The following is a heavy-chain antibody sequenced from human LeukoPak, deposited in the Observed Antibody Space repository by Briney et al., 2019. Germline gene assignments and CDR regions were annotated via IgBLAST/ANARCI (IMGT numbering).Heavy chain of an antibody. CDR3: ARVKTGTSLYYGMDV. V-gene: IGHV3-7*03. Sequence: GGSLRLSCAAPGFTFSRYWMSWVRQAPGKGLEWVANIKQDGSEKYYVDSVKGRFTISRDNAKNSLYLQMNSLRAEDTAVYYCARVKTGTSLYYGMDVWGQGTTVTVSS. J-gene: IGHJ6*02. CDR1: GFTFSRYW. D-gene: IGHD1-7*01. CDR2: IKQDGSEK.